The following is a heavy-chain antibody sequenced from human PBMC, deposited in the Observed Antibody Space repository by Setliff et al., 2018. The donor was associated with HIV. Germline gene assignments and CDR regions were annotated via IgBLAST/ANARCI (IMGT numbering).Heavy chain of an antibody. D-gene: IGHD1-26*01. V-gene: IGHV4-39*01. CDR2: INYRGNT. CDR1: GGSISTSRYY. J-gene: IGHJ2*01. Sequence: SETLSLTCTVSGGSISTSRYYWGWIRQPPGKGLEWIGSINYRGNTYYNPSLTSRAAIFVDTSKNQISLKLSSVTAADTAVYYCARAAYSGTYLWEPATDLWGRGTLVTVSS. CDR3: ARAAYSGTYLWEPATDL.